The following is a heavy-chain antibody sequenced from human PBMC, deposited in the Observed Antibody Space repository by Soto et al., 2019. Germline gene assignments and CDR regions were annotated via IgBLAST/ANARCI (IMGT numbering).Heavy chain of an antibody. J-gene: IGHJ4*02. D-gene: IGHD6-19*01. Sequence: QVQLVQSGAEVKKPGASVKVSCKASGYTFTSYGISWVREAPGQGLEWMGWISAYNGNTYYAQKLQGRVTMTTDTSTIAADMELRSLTSDDTAVYYCARQPVAGTAFFDYWCQATLVTVSS. V-gene: IGHV1-18*01. CDR2: ISAYNGNT. CDR3: ARQPVAGTAFFDY. CDR1: GYTFTSYG.